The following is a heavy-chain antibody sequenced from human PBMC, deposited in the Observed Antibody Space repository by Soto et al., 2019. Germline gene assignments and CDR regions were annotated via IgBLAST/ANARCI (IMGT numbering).Heavy chain of an antibody. CDR2: ISYDGSNK. Sequence: GGSLRLSCAASGFTFSSYDMHWVRQAPGKGLEWVAVISYDGSNKYYADSVKGRFTISRDNSKNTLYLQMTSLRTEDTAVYYCATKIVAATCDYWGQGTLVTVSS. CDR3: ATKIVAATCDY. D-gene: IGHD2-15*01. J-gene: IGHJ4*02. CDR1: GFTFSSYD. V-gene: IGHV3-30*03.